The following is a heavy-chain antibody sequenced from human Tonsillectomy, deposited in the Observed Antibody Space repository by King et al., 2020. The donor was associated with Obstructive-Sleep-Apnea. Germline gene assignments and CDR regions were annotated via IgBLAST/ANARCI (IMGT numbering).Heavy chain of an antibody. CDR1: GGSVTSGNYY. D-gene: IGHD3-16*01. Sequence: VQLQESGPGLVKPSETLSLTCSVSGGSVTSGNYYWNWIRQPPGKGLEWIGYIYYSGTTNYNSSLKSRVTISKHTSKNQFSLRLSSMTAADTAVYFCARAGEIPPFYYYAMDVWGQGTTVTVSS. CDR2: IYYSGTT. V-gene: IGHV4-61*01. CDR3: ARAGEIPPFYYYAMDV. J-gene: IGHJ6*02.